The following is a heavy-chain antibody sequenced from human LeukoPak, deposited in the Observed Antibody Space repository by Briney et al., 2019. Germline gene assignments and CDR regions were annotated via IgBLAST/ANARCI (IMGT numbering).Heavy chain of an antibody. CDR1: GLTFSSYW. J-gene: IGHJ4*02. Sequence: GGSLRLSCAASGLTFSSYWMSWVRQAPGKGLEWVANIKQDGSEKYYVDSVKGRFTISRDNAKNSLYLQMNSLRAEDTAVYYCARPGVQYQLRRYPNYFDYWGQGTLVTVSS. V-gene: IGHV3-7*01. CDR2: IKQDGSEK. CDR3: ARPGVQYQLRRYPNYFDY. D-gene: IGHD2-2*01.